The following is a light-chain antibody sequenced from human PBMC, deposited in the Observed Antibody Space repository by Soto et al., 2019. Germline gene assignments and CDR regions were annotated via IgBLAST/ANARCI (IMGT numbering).Light chain of an antibody. J-gene: IGKJ5*01. CDR1: QSVSSKY. CDR2: GAS. Sequence: EIVLTQSPATPSLSPGERATLSWRASQSVSSKYLAWYQQKPGQAPRLLMYGASSRATGIPARFSVSGSATEFTLTVSSLKYEDSAVYDCQQYLNWPITFGQGTRLEIK. CDR3: QQYLNWPIT. V-gene: IGKV3D-15*01.